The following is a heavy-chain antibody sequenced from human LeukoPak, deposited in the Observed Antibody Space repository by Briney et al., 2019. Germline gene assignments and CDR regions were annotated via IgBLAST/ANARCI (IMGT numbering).Heavy chain of an antibody. J-gene: IGHJ3*02. CDR3: ARVQGYDDDSFVGFSSPDDAFAI. D-gene: IGHD3-3*01. V-gene: IGHV1-2*02. CDR1: GYTFTAYY. Sequence: ASVKVSCKASGYTFTAYYVHWVRQAPGQGLEWLGWINPNSGDTSSAQRFQGRVTMTRDASISTVYMDLTRLKYDDTAVYYCARVQGYDDDSFVGFSSPDDAFAIWGQGILVTVSS. CDR2: INPNSGDT.